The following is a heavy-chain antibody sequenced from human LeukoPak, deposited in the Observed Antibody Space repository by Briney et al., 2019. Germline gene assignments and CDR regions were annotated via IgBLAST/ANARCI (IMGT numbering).Heavy chain of an antibody. CDR1: GYTFTGYY. J-gene: IGHJ3*02. Sequence: ASVKVSCKASGYTFTGYYMHWVRQAPGQGLEWMGRINPNSGGTNYARKFQGRVTMTRDTSISTAYMELSRLRSDDTAVYYCARDSTYYYDSSGDDAFDIWGQGTMVTVSS. CDR3: ARDSTYYYDSSGDDAFDI. V-gene: IGHV1-2*06. D-gene: IGHD3-22*01. CDR2: INPNSGGT.